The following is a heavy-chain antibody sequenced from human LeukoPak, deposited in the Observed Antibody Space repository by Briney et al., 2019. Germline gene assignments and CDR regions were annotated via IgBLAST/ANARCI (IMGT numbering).Heavy chain of an antibody. J-gene: IGHJ4*02. Sequence: PGRSLRLSCAASGFTFSSYGMHWVRQAPGKGLEWVAVISYDGSNKYYADSVKGRFTISRDNSKNTLYLQMNSLRAEDTAVYYCAKAEWELRAPFDYWAREPWSPSPQ. V-gene: IGHV3-30*18. CDR2: ISYDGSNK. D-gene: IGHD1-26*01. CDR3: AKAEWELRAPFDY. CDR1: GFTFSSYG.